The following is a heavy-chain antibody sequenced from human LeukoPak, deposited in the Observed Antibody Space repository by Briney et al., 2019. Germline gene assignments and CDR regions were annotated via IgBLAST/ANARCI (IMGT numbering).Heavy chain of an antibody. V-gene: IGHV3-7*01. Sequence: GGSLRLSCAASGFSFTNYWMSWVRQAPGKGLEWVANVKEDGTTKQYVDSVKGRFTISRDNAKNSLYLQMDSLRAEDTAVYYCVSQEVVPHWGQGTLVSVTS. D-gene: IGHD2-15*01. CDR2: VKEDGTTK. CDR3: VSQEVVPH. CDR1: GFSFTNYW. J-gene: IGHJ4*02.